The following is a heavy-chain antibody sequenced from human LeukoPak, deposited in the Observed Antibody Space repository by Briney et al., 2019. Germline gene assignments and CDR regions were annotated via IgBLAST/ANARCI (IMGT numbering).Heavy chain of an antibody. V-gene: IGHV3-53*01. J-gene: IGHJ4*02. Sequence: HPGGSLRLSCAASGFTVSNNYMSWVRQAPGKGLEWVSVIYSGGSTYYADSVKGRFTISRDNSKNTLYLQMNSLRAEDTAVYYCARVVPGNVHFDYWGQGTLVTVSS. D-gene: IGHD1-1*01. CDR3: ARVVPGNVHFDY. CDR2: IYSGGST. CDR1: GFTVSNNY.